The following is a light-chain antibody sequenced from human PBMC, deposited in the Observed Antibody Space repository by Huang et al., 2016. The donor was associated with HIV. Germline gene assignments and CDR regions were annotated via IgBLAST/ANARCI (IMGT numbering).Light chain of an antibody. J-gene: IGKJ3*01. V-gene: IGKV3-15*01. Sequence: EVLLTQSPATLSVSPGERATLSCRASQSVRTNLDWYQQKPGQAPRRLIYGASTRATGVPARFSGSGSGTEFTLTISSLQSEDSAVYYCQQYNSWPPLFTFGPGTKVDIK. CDR1: QSVRTN. CDR2: GAS. CDR3: QQYNSWPPLFT.